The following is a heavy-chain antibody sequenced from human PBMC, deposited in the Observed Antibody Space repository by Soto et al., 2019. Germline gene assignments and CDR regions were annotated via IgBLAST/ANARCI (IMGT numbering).Heavy chain of an antibody. Sequence: GESLKISCITSGYRFTSYWIAWVRQMPGKGLEWMGIIFPSDSDTRYSPSFQGQVTISADRSTSTVFLQWASLKASDTAVYFCARKDKSGYFNWFDPWGQGTLVTVSA. CDR1: GYRFTSYW. CDR2: IFPSDSDT. CDR3: ARKDKSGYFNWFDP. D-gene: IGHD3-22*01. V-gene: IGHV5-51*01. J-gene: IGHJ5*02.